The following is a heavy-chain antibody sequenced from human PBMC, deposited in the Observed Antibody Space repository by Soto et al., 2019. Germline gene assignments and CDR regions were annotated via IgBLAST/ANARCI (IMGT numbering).Heavy chain of an antibody. CDR1: GDSVSTNSAT. V-gene: IGHV6-1*01. D-gene: IGHD2-8*01. Sequence: QVQLQQSGPGLVKPSQTLSLTCAISGDSVSTNSATWDWLRQSPSRGLEWLRRTYYRSKWYNDSAVSVKGRITINPDTSNNQLTLQLNSVTPDDTAVYYCARLIGNSWLDSWGQGTLVTVSS. CDR3: ARLIGNSWLDS. CDR2: TYYRSKWYN. J-gene: IGHJ5*01.